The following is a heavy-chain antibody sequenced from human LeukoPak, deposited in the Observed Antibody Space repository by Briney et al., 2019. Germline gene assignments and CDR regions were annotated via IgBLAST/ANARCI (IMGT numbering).Heavy chain of an antibody. CDR1: GGSFSGYY. CDR2: INHSGNT. Sequence: SETLSLTFPFYGGSFSGYYWSWIRQPPGKGLEWIGQINHSGNTNYSPSLKSRVTISVDTSKKQFSLKLSSVTAADTAVYYCARLSGHDSDYYYGIDVWGQGTTVTVSS. CDR3: ARLSGHDSDYYYGIDV. V-gene: IGHV4-34*01. J-gene: IGHJ6*02. D-gene: IGHD5-12*01.